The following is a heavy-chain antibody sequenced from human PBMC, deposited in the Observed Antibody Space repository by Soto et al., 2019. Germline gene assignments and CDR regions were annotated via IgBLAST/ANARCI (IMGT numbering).Heavy chain of an antibody. V-gene: IGHV4-31*03. J-gene: IGHJ3*02. Sequence: TSETLSLPGTVSGCSIRSGGYYWSWIRQHTGKGLEWIGYIYYTGSTYYNPSLKSRVTISVDTSKNQFSLKLSSVTAAAAAVYYCARRFWGFVPHAFDIWGQGTMVTASS. CDR3: ARRFWGFVPHAFDI. D-gene: IGHD7-27*01. CDR1: GCSIRSGGYY. CDR2: IYYTGST.